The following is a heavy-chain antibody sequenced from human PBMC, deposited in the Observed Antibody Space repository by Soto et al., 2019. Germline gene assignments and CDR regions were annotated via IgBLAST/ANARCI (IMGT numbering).Heavy chain of an antibody. CDR1: GGSFSSGGYY. Sequence: SETLALTCTVSGGSFSSGGYYWSWLRQDPGQGLEWIGDINHSGSTNYNPSLKSRVTISVDTSKNQFSLKLSSVTAADTAVYYCARVGQRHDYSNYRSLDVWGQGTTVTVSS. CDR2: INHSGST. V-gene: IGHV4-34*01. CDR3: ARVGQRHDYSNYRSLDV. J-gene: IGHJ6*02. D-gene: IGHD4-4*01.